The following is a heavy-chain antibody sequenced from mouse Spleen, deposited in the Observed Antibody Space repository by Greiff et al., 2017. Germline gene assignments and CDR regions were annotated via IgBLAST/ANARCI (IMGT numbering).Heavy chain of an antibody. D-gene: IGHD1-1*01. J-gene: IGHJ3*01. CDR3: ATRKSYYYGSSQAWFAY. V-gene: IGHV1-69*02. CDR1: GYTFTSYW. Sequence: QVQLQQSGTVLARPGASVKMSCKTSGYTFTSYWMHWVKQRPGQGLEWIGEIDPSDSYTNYNQKFKGKATLTVDKSSSTAYMQLSSLTSEDSAVYYGATRKSYYYGSSQAWFAYWGQGTLVTVSA. CDR2: IDPSDSYT.